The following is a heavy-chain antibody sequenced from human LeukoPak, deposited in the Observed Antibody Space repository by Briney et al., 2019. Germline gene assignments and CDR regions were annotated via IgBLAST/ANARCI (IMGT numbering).Heavy chain of an antibody. V-gene: IGHV3-23*01. D-gene: IGHD6-19*01. J-gene: IGHJ4*02. CDR1: GFTFSSYA. CDR3: AKTTTGYSSGRFPGWPVDY. CDR2: IFGSGGST. Sequence: GGSLRLSCAASGFTFSSYAIYWVRQAPGKGLELVSGIFGSGGSTHYADSVKGRLTISRDNSKNTVYLQMTSLRAEDTAVYYCAKTTTGYSSGRFPGWPVDYWGQGTLVTVSS.